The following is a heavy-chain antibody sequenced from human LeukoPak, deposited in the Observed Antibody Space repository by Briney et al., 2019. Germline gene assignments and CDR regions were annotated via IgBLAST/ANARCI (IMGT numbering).Heavy chain of an antibody. J-gene: IGHJ4*02. CDR1: GFTFSNCG. Sequence: PGGSLRLSCAASGFTFSNCGMHWVRQAPGKGLEWVAFIRYDGSNKYSADSVKGRLTISRDISKNTLYLHMNSLRVEDTAVYYCAKEGTVTPIDYWGQGTLVTVSS. V-gene: IGHV3-30*02. CDR2: IRYDGSNK. D-gene: IGHD4-17*01. CDR3: AKEGTVTPIDY.